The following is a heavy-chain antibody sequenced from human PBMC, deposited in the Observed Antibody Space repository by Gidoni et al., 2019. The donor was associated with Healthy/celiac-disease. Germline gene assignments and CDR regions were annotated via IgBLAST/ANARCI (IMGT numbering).Heavy chain of an antibody. J-gene: IGHJ4*02. CDR3: ARHEGYSGYAVVMDY. CDR1: GGSISSSSYY. D-gene: IGHD5-12*01. Sequence: QLQLQESGPGLVKPSETLSLTCTVSGGSISSSSYYWGWIRQPPGKGLEWIGSIYYSGSTYYNPSLKSRVTISVDTSKNQFSLKLSSVTAADTAVYYCARHEGYSGYAVVMDYWGQGTLVTVSS. V-gene: IGHV4-39*01. CDR2: IYYSGST.